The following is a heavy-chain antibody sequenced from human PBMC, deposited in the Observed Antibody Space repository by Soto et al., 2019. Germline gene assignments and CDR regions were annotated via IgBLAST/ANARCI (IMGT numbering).Heavy chain of an antibody. V-gene: IGHV3-64*02. CDR1: GFTFSSYA. CDR2: ISSNGGST. D-gene: IGHD1-1*01. Sequence: EVQLVESGEGLVQPGGSLRLSCAASGFTFSSYAMHWVRQAPGKGLEYVSAISSNGGSTYYADSVKGRFTISRDNSKSTLYLQMGSLRAEDMAVYYCARGQLDYWYFDLWGRGTLVTVSS. J-gene: IGHJ2*01. CDR3: ARGQLDYWYFDL.